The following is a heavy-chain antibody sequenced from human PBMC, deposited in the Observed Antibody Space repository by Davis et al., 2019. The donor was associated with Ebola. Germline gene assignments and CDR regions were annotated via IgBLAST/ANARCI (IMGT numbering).Heavy chain of an antibody. Sequence: ASVKVSCKTSGYSFTTYFIHWVRQAPGQGLEWMGWINPNSGGTNYAQKFQGWVTMTRDTSISTAYMELSRLRSDDTAVYYCARDRGTSFDPWGQGTLVTVSS. CDR2: INPNSGGT. D-gene: IGHD3-10*01. J-gene: IGHJ5*02. V-gene: IGHV1-2*04. CDR3: ARDRGTSFDP. CDR1: GYSFTTYF.